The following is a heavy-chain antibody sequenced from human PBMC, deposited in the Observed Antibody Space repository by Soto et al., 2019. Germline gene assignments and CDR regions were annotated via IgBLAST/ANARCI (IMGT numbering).Heavy chain of an antibody. D-gene: IGHD3-10*01. J-gene: IGHJ4*02. Sequence: EVQVLESGGGLAQPGGSLRLSCAASGFISSSYAMNWVRQAPGKGLEWVSAISASATSNTYYADSVKGRFTISRDNSNNTLYLQMNSLRAEDTAVYYCAKGGPVVRGVTLDYWGQGTLVSVSS. CDR1: GFISSSYA. V-gene: IGHV3-23*01. CDR3: AKGGPVVRGVTLDY. CDR2: ISASATSNT.